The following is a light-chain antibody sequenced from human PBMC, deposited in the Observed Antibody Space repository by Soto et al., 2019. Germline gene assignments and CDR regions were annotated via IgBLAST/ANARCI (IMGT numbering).Light chain of an antibody. CDR1: QSVSSSY. Sequence: EIVLTQSPGTLSLSPGERATLSCRASQSVSSSYLAWYQQKPGQAPRLLIYGASSRATGIPDRFSGSGSGTDFTLTICRLEPEDFAVYYCQLYGSSFTFGPGTKVDI. J-gene: IGKJ3*01. V-gene: IGKV3-20*01. CDR3: QLYGSSFT. CDR2: GAS.